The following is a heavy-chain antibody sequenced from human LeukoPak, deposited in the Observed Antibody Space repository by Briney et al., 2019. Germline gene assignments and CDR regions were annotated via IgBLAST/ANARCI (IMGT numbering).Heavy chain of an antibody. CDR2: ISFDGSIE. D-gene: IGHD6-13*01. CDR3: AKDVQHRVRTLSFDY. V-gene: IGHV3-30*18. Sequence: GGSLRLSCAASGCSFSIYGIHCVRQSPGKGLEWVAVISFDGSIEYYADSVKGRFTISRDDSTNALYLQMNSLRAEDTALYYCAKDVQHRVRTLSFDYWGQGTLVTVSS. CDR1: GCSFSIYG. J-gene: IGHJ4*02.